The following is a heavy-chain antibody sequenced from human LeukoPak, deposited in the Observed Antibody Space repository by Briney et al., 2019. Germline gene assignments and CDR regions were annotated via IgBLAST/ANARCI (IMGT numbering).Heavy chain of an antibody. Sequence: GASVKVSCKASGYTFTSYGISWVRQAPGQGLEWMGWISAYNGNTNYAQKLQGRVTMTTDTSTSTAYMELRSLRSDDTAVYYGARLGKRETYYDFWSGYYSGFYYYYYMDVWGKGTTVTVSS. CDR2: ISAYNGNT. V-gene: IGHV1-18*01. D-gene: IGHD3-3*01. CDR3: ARLGKRETYYDFWSGYYSGFYYYYYMDV. J-gene: IGHJ6*03. CDR1: GYTFTSYG.